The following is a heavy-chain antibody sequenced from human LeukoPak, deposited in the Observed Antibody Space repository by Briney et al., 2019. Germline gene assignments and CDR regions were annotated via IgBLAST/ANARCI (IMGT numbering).Heavy chain of an antibody. D-gene: IGHD3-3*01. CDR1: GFTFSSYA. CDR3: ATTYYDFWSGPYGMDV. Sequence: PGGSLRLSCAASGFTFSSYAMHWVRQAPGKGLEYVSAISSNGGSTYYANSVKGRSTISRDNSKNTLYLQMGSLRAEDMAVYYCATTYYDFWSGPYGMDVWGQGTTVTVSS. V-gene: IGHV3-64*01. CDR2: ISSNGGST. J-gene: IGHJ6*02.